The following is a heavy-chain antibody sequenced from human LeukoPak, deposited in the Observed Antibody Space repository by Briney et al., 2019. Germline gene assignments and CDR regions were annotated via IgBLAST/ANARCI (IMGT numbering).Heavy chain of an antibody. CDR3: AGALEWELTPSYFDY. Sequence: GGSLRLSCAASGFTVSSNYMSWVRQAPGKGLKWVSVIYSGGSTYYADSVKGRFTISRDNSKNTLYLQMNSLRAEDTAVYYCAGALEWELTPSYFDYWGQGTLVTVSS. J-gene: IGHJ4*02. CDR1: GFTVSSNY. V-gene: IGHV3-53*01. D-gene: IGHD1-26*01. CDR2: IYSGGST.